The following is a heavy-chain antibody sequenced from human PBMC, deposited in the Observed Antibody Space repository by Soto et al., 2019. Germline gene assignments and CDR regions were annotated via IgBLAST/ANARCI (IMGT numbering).Heavy chain of an antibody. CDR1: GGSISSYY. J-gene: IGHJ5*02. CDR3: ARDRTGTTRHSWFDP. D-gene: IGHD1-1*01. Sequence: PSETLSLTCTVSGGSISSYYWSWIRQPPGKGLEWIGYIYYSGSTNYNPSLKSRVTVSVDTSKNQFPLKLSSVTAADTAVYYCARDRTGTTRHSWFDPWGQGTLVTVSS. V-gene: IGHV4-59*01. CDR2: IYYSGST.